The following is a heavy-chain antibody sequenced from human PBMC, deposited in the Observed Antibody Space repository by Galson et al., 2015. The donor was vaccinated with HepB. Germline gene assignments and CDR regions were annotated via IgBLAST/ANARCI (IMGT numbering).Heavy chain of an antibody. CDR2: ISYDGSNK. Sequence: SLRLSCAASGFTFSTYAMHWVRQAPGKGLEWKAVISYDGSNKYYADSVRGRFTISRDNSKNTVFLQMNSLRGGDTAVYYCASGCGGDCYELEYWGQGTLVTVSS. J-gene: IGHJ4*02. D-gene: IGHD2-21*01. CDR3: ASGCGGDCYELEY. V-gene: IGHV3-30-3*01. CDR1: GFTFSTYA.